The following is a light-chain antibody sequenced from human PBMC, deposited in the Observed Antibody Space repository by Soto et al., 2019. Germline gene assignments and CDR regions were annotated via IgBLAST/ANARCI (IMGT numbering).Light chain of an antibody. CDR1: SSNIGAYYD. CDR2: NNN. Sequence: QSVLTQPPSVSGAPGQRVTISCTGSSSNIGAYYDVHWYQQLPGTAPKLLIYNNNNRPSGVPDRFSGSKSGTSASLAITGLQADDEADYYCQSYDSSLRAVVFGGGTKLTVL. CDR3: QSYDSSLRAVV. V-gene: IGLV1-40*01. J-gene: IGLJ2*01.